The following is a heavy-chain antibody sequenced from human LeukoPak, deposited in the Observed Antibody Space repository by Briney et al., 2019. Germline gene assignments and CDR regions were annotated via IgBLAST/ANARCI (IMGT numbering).Heavy chain of an antibody. Sequence: GGSLRLSCAASGFTFSSYWMHWVRQAPGKGLVWVSRINSDGSSTSYADSVKGRFTISRDNAKNTLYLQMNSLRAEDTAVYYCARGTYYDFWSGPVGDWFDPWGQGTLVTVSS. CDR1: GFTFSSYW. D-gene: IGHD3-3*01. CDR2: INSDGSST. CDR3: ARGTYYDFWSGPVGDWFDP. J-gene: IGHJ5*02. V-gene: IGHV3-74*01.